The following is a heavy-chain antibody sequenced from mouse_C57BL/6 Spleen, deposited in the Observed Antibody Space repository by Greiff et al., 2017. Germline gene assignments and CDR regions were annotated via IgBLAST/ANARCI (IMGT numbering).Heavy chain of an antibody. CDR1: GYTFTGYW. V-gene: IGHV1-9*01. J-gene: IGHJ3*01. CDR3: ARGDYSNYDPWFAY. CDR2: ILPGCGST. D-gene: IGHD2-5*01. Sequence: VQLVESGAELMKPGASVKLSCKATGYTFTGYWIAWVKQRPGHGLEWIGEILPGCGSTNYNEKFKGKATFTADTSSNTDYMQLSSLTTEDSAIYYCARGDYSNYDPWFAYWGQGTLVTVSA.